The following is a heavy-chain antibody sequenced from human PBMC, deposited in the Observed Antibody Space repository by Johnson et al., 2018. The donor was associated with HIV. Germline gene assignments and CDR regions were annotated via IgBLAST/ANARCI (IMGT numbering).Heavy chain of an antibody. CDR1: GFTFSSYA. J-gene: IGHJ3*02. Sequence: QVQLVESGGGVVQPGRSLRLSCAASGFTFSSYAMHWVRQAPGKGLEWVAVIRYDGSNKYYADSVKGRFTISRDNSKNTLYLQMNSLRAEDTAVYYCAKDQGWFGEFMNAFDIWGQGTMVTVSS. CDR3: AKDQGWFGEFMNAFDI. CDR2: IRYDGSNK. D-gene: IGHD3-10*01. V-gene: IGHV3-30*02.